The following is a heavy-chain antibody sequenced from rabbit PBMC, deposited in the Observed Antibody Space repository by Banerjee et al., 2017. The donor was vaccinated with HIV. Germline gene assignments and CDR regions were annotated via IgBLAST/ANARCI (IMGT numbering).Heavy chain of an antibody. CDR1: GFSFSGGYD. V-gene: IGHV1S40*01. CDR3: ARDYAGYTFNL. J-gene: IGHJ4*01. CDR2: IYGGSGSA. Sequence: QSLEESGGDLVKPGASLTLTCTASGFSFSGGYDMCWVRQAPGKGLEWIACIYGGSGSAYYASWAKSRFTISKISSTTVTLQMTSLTAADTATYFCARDYAGYTFNLWGPGTLVTVS. D-gene: IGHD7-1*01.